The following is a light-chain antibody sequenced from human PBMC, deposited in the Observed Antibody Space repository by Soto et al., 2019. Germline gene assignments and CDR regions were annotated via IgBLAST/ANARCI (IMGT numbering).Light chain of an antibody. CDR2: KAS. Sequence: DIQMTQSPSTLSASVGDRVTISCRASQSVSNWLAWYQQKPGKAPKLLIFKASSLESGGPSRFSGSGSGTEFTLTISSLQPDDFATYYCQQYNYYWTFGQGTKVEIK. CDR3: QQYNYYWT. CDR1: QSVSNW. V-gene: IGKV1-5*03. J-gene: IGKJ1*01.